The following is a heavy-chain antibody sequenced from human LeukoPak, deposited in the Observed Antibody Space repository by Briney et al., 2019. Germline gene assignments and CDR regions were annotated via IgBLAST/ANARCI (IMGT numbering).Heavy chain of an antibody. Sequence: GGSLRLSCPASGFTFSTYAMTWVRQAPGKGLEWISGISGSGGSTYYADSVNGRFTISRDNSKNTLYLQMNSLRAEDTAVYYCAKPRSDYYYSAFDYWGQGTLVTVSS. CDR1: GFTFSTYA. CDR2: ISGSGGST. V-gene: IGHV3-23*01. J-gene: IGHJ4*02. D-gene: IGHD3-22*01. CDR3: AKPRSDYYYSAFDY.